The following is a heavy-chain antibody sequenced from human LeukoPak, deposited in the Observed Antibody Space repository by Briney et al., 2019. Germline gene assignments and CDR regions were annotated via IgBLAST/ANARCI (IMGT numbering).Heavy chain of an antibody. CDR2: FDPEDGET. V-gene: IGHV1-24*01. CDR3: ARGQRTGSSGWYFRYYYYGMDV. J-gene: IGHJ6*02. Sequence: GASVKVSCKVSGYTLTELSMHWVRQAPGKGLEWMGGFDPEDGETIYAQKFQGRVTMTEDTSTDTAYMELSSLRSEDTAVYYCARGQRTGSSGWYFRYYYYGMDVWGQGTTVTVSS. CDR1: GYTLTELS. D-gene: IGHD6-19*01.